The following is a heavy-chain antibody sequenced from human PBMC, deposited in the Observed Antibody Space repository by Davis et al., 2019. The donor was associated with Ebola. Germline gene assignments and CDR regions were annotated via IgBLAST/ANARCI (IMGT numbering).Heavy chain of an antibody. CDR1: GFSLSSYA. V-gene: IGHV3-23*01. CDR2: LSGSGTAT. CDR3: ARLEDSGWSHDY. Sequence: PGGSLRLSCAASGFSLSSYAMSWVRQAPGKGLEWVSSLSGSGTATYYADSVKGRFTISRDNAKNSLYLQMNSLRAEDTALYYCARLEDSGWSHDYWGQGTLVTVSS. D-gene: IGHD6-19*01. J-gene: IGHJ4*02.